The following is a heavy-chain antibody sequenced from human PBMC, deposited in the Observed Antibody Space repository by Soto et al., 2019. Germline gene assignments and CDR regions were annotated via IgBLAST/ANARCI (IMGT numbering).Heavy chain of an antibody. CDR2: ISPIFGTA. CDR1: GGTFSSYA. V-gene: IGHV1-69*01. J-gene: IGHJ6*02. CDR3: ARDILTGYYKGYYYYGMDV. Sequence: QVQLVQSGAEVKKPGSSVKVSCKASGGTFSSYAISWVRQAPGQGLEWMGGISPIFGTANYAQKFQGRVTINADESTSTAYMELSSLRSEDTAVYYCARDILTGYYKGYYYYGMDVWGQGTTVTVSS. D-gene: IGHD3-9*01.